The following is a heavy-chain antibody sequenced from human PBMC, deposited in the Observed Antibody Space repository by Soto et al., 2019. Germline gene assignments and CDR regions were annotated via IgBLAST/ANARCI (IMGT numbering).Heavy chain of an antibody. D-gene: IGHD6-13*01. V-gene: IGHV1-69*13. CDR3: AAAAPGPNWFDP. CDR2: IIPIFGTA. CDR1: GGTFSSYA. J-gene: IGHJ5*02. Sequence: SVKVSCKASGGTFSSYAISWVRQAPGQGLEWMGGIIPIFGTANYAQKFQGRVTITADESTSTAYMELSSLRSEDTAVYYCAAAAPGPNWFDPWGQGTLVTVSS.